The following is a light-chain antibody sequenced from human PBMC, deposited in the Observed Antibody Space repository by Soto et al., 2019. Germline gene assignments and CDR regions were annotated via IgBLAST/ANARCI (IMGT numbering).Light chain of an antibody. CDR1: QATSRY. CDR3: QLYSTSPIS. J-gene: IGKJ5*01. V-gene: IGKV3-20*01. CDR2: GAS. Sequence: ENVLTQSPGTLSLSPGERATLSCRASQATSRYLSWYQQRPGQAPRLLIYGASSRATGIPDRFSGSGSGTDFTLTISRLEPEDFAVYYCQLYSTSPISFGQGTRLEIK.